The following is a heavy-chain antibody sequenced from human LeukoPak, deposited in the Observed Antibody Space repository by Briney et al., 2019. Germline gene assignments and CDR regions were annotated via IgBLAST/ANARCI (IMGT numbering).Heavy chain of an antibody. J-gene: IGHJ5*02. V-gene: IGHV4-39*01. CDR3: ARRRAGRDWFDP. CDR1: GGSISSSNYY. Sequence: SEALSLTCAVSGGSISSSNYYWGWIRQPPGQGLEWIGGIYYSGNTYYNPSLKSRVTISVDTSKNQFSLKLSSVTATDTAVYYCARRRAGRDWFDPWGQGTLVTVSS. D-gene: IGHD6-19*01. CDR2: IYYSGNT.